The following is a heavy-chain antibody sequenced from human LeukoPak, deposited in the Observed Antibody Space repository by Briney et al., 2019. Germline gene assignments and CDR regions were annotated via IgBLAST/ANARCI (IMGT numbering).Heavy chain of an antibody. J-gene: IGHJ5*02. Sequence: SETLSLTCAVYGGSFSDYYWSWIRQPPGEGLEWIGEINHSGSTNYNPSLKSLKSRVTISVDTSNNQFSLNLSSVTAADTSVYYCARTDYRAWGQGTLVTVSS. CDR3: ARTDYRA. CDR2: INHSGST. D-gene: IGHD4-11*01. CDR1: GGSFSDYY. V-gene: IGHV4-34*01.